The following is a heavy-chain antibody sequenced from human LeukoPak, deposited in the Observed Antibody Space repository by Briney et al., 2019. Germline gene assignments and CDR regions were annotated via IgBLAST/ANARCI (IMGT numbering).Heavy chain of an antibody. J-gene: IGHJ4*02. CDR2: ISGSGGST. V-gene: IGHV3-23*01. CDR1: GFTFSSYA. CDR3: AKDPRSGYYYDSSGYYYFGN. Sequence: GGSLRLSCAASGFTFSSYAMSWVRQAPGKGLEWVSAISGSGGSTYYADSVKGRFTISRDNSKNTLYLQMNSLRAEDTAVYYCAKDPRSGYYYDSSGYYYFGNWGQGTLVTVSS. D-gene: IGHD3-22*01.